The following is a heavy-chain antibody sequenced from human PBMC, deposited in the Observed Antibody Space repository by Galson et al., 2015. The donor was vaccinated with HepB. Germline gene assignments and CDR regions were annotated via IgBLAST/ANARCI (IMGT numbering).Heavy chain of an antibody. CDR2: VKHDGTEK. CDR1: GFSFHRHY. Sequence: SLRLSCAASGFSFHRHYMSWVRQAPGKGLEWVANVKHDGTEKHYVDSVRGRFTASRDNSKNSLYLQMNSLRVEDTAVYYCTRGLWFDYWGQGILVIVFS. J-gene: IGHJ5*01. CDR3: TRGLWFDY. V-gene: IGHV3-7*03.